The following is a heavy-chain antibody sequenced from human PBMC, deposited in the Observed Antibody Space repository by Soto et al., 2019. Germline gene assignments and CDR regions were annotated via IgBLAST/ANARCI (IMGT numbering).Heavy chain of an antibody. CDR1: GGSISSYY. CDR2: IYYSGST. Sequence: SETLSLTCTVSGGSISSYYWSWIRQPPGKGLEWIGYIYYSGSTNYNPSLKSRVTISVDTSKNQFSLKLSSVTAADTAVYYCAEEMDSSGYYLGRGRKRRPSFFDYWGQGTLVTVSS. CDR3: AEEMDSSGYYLGRGRKRRPSFFDY. V-gene: IGHV4-59*01. J-gene: IGHJ4*02. D-gene: IGHD3-22*01.